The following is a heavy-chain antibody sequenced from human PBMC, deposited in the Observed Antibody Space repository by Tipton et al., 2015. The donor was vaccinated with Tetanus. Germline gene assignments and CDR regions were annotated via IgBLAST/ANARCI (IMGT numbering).Heavy chain of an antibody. J-gene: IGHJ6*02. V-gene: IGHV4-34*01. Sequence: TLSLTCAVYGGSFSGNYWSWIRQPPGKGLEWIGEINHSGNTNYNPSLKSRVTISVDTSKNQFSLQLAFVTAADTAIYYCARERIEAFYYHGLDVWGPGTTVTVSS. D-gene: IGHD2-21*01. CDR3: ARERIEAFYYHGLDV. CDR1: GGSFSGNY. CDR2: INHSGNT.